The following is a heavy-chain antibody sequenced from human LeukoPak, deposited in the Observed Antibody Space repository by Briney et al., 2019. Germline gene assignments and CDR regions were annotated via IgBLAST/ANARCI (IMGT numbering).Heavy chain of an antibody. CDR1: GGSFSGYY. Sequence: SETLSLTCAVYGGSFSGYYWSWIRQPPGKGLEWIGEINHSGSTNYNPSLKSRVTISVDTSKNQFPLKLSSVTAADTAVYYCAREWILTSYDYWGQGTLVTVSS. J-gene: IGHJ4*02. D-gene: IGHD3-9*01. CDR3: AREWILTSYDY. V-gene: IGHV4-34*01. CDR2: INHSGST.